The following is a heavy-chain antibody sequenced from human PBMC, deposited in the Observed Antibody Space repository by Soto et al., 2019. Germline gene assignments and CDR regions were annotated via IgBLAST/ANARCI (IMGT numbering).Heavy chain of an antibody. J-gene: IGHJ6*02. CDR3: ARHISNSRYYYYAMDV. D-gene: IGHD4-4*01. V-gene: IGHV5-51*01. Sequence: GESLKISCNGSGYTFTDYWIGWVRQLPGKGLEWMGIIYPGDSDTRYSPSFQGHVTITVDKSTSTAYLQWNTLKASDTAMYYCARHISNSRYYYYAMDVWGQGTTVTVS. CDR2: IYPGDSDT. CDR1: GYTFTDYW.